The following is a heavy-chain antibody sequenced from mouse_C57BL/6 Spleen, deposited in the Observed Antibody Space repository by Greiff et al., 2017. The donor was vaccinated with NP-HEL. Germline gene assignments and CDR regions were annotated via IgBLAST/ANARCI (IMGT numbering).Heavy chain of an antibody. Sequence: EVQRVESGGGLVKPGGSLKLSCAASGFTFSDYGMHWVRQAPEKGLEWVAYISSGSSTIYYAATVKGRFTIPRDNAKNTLFLQMTRLRSEDTAMYYCARRDYGSENYFDYWGQGTTLTVSS. V-gene: IGHV5-17*01. D-gene: IGHD1-1*01. CDR3: ARRDYGSENYFDY. J-gene: IGHJ2*01. CDR1: GFTFSDYG. CDR2: ISSGSSTI.